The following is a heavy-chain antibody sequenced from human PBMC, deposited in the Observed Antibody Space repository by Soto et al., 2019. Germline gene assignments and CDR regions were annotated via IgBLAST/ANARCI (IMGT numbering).Heavy chain of an antibody. J-gene: IGHJ5*02. CDR3: ARENSHFPWFDP. Sequence: GGSLRLSCAASGFTFSSYEMNWVRQAPGKGLEWASYISSSGSTIYYADSVKGRFTISRDNAKNSLYLQMNSLRAEDTAVYYCARENSHFPWFDPWGQGSLVTVSS. D-gene: IGHD6-13*01. CDR1: GFTFSSYE. CDR2: ISSSGSTI. V-gene: IGHV3-48*03.